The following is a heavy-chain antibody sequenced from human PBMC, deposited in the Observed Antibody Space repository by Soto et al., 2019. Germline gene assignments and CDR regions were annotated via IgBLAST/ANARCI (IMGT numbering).Heavy chain of an antibody. CDR1: GGTFSGYY. J-gene: IGHJ6*02. Sequence: PSETLSLSCAVYGGTFSGYYWSWIRQPPGKGLEWIGEINHSGSTNYNPSLKSRVTISVHTSKNQLSLKLSSVTAADTAVYYCARDILRNVWGSYRSYYYYYYGMDVWGQGTTVTVSS. CDR2: INHSGST. V-gene: IGHV4-34*01. D-gene: IGHD3-16*02. CDR3: ARDILRNVWGSYRSYYYYYYGMDV.